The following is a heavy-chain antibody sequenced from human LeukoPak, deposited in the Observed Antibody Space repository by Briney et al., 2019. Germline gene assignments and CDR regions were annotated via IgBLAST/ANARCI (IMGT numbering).Heavy chain of an antibody. CDR3: ARDGKAKNDY. CDR2: MDDTGANI. V-gene: IGHV3-64*02. J-gene: IGHJ4*02. CDR1: GFTFSTYA. D-gene: IGHD1-26*01. Sequence: GGSLRLSCAASGFTFSTYAMQWVRQAPDKRLEYVSGMDDTGANIFYADSVKGRFIMSRDNSRDTLYLQMGSLRPEDTAVYYCARDGKAKNDYWGQGTLVTVST.